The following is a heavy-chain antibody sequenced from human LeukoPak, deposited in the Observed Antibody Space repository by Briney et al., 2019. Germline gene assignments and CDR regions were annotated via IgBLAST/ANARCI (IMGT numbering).Heavy chain of an antibody. CDR2: IIPIFGTT. Sequence: ASVKVSCKASGGTFSNYAISWVRQAPGQGLEWMGGIIPIFGTTNYAQKFQGRVTITTDESTSTAYLELSSLRSEDTAVYYWAKDGDEGCADYWGQGTLVTVSS. D-gene: IGHD3-10*01. V-gene: IGHV1-69*05. J-gene: IGHJ4*02. CDR1: GGTFSNYA. CDR3: AKDGDEGCADY.